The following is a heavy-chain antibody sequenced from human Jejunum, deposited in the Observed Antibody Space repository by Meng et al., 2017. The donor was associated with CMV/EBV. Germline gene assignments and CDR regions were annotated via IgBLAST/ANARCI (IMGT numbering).Heavy chain of an antibody. CDR2: IGVAGDT. CDR3: SRVHPYYFGMDV. CDR1: GFTFSSYD. Sequence: AASGFTFSSYDMNWVRQATGKGLEWVSTIGVAGDTYYVDSVKGRFTISRETAKNSLYLQMNSLRAGDTAVYYCSRVHPYYFGMDVWGQGTTVTVSS. V-gene: IGHV3-13*01. J-gene: IGHJ6*02.